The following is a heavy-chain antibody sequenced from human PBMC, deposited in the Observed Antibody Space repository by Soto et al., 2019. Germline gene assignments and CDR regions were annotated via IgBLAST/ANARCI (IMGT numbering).Heavy chain of an antibody. CDR2: IYSGGST. J-gene: IGHJ4*02. Sequence: EVQLVESGGGLVQPGGSLRLSCAASGFTVSSNYMSWVRQAPGKGLEWVSVIYSGGSTYYADSVKGRFTISRDNSKNTLYLQMNSLRAEDTAVYYCASSILAYCGGDCYFDYWGQGTLVTVSS. V-gene: IGHV3-66*01. D-gene: IGHD2-21*02. CDR1: GFTVSSNY. CDR3: ASSILAYCGGDCYFDY.